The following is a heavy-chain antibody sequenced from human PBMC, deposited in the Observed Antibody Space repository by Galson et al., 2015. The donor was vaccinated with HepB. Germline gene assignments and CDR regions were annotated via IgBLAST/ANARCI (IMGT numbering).Heavy chain of an antibody. CDR1: GFTFDDYA. V-gene: IGHV3-9*01. Sequence: SLRLSCAASGFTFDDYAMHWVRQAPGKGLEWVSGISWNSGSIGYADSVKGRFTISRDDSKNTLYLQMNSLRAEDTAVYYCAKDGEMATILDYFDYWGQGTLVTVSS. CDR2: ISWNSGSI. CDR3: AKDGEMATILDYFDY. J-gene: IGHJ4*02. D-gene: IGHD5-24*01.